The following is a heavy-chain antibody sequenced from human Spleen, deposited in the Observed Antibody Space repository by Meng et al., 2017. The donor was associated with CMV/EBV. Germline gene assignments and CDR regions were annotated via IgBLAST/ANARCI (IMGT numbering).Heavy chain of an antibody. Sequence: CAVYGGSFSGYYWSWIRQPPGKGLEWIGEINHSGSTNYSPSLKSRVTISVDTSKNQFSLKLSSVTAADTAVYYCARDLSSSSAFFDYWGQGTLVTVSS. CDR2: INHSGST. CDR1: GGSFSGYY. CDR3: ARDLSSSSAFFDY. V-gene: IGHV4-34*01. J-gene: IGHJ4*02. D-gene: IGHD6-6*01.